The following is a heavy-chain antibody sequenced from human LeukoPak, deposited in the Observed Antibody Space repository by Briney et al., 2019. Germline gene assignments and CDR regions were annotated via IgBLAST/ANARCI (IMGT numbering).Heavy chain of an antibody. V-gene: IGHV3-49*04. D-gene: IGHD1-1*01. CDR2: IRSKAYGGTT. J-gene: IGHJ6*03. Sequence: GGSLRLSCTASGFTFGDYAMSWVRQAPGKGLEWVGFIRSKAYGGTTEYAASVKGRFTISRDDSKSIAYLQMNSLKTEDTAVYYCTRDTKLEPYPYYYYYYMDVWGKGTTVTVSS. CDR3: TRDTKLEPYPYYYYYYMDV. CDR1: GFTFGDYA.